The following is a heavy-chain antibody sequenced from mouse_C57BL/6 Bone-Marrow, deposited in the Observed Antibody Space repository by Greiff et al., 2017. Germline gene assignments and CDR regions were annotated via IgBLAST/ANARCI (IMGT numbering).Heavy chain of an antibody. CDR1: GFNIKDYY. CDR3: AMPTVVATDY. V-gene: IGHV14-2*01. D-gene: IGHD1-1*01. Sequence: EVQLQQSGAELVKPGASVKLSCTASGFNIKDYYMHWVKQRTEQGLEWIGRIDPEDGGTKYAQKFQGKATITADTSSHTAYLQLSSLTSEDTAVYYCAMPTVVATDYWGQGTTLTVSS. J-gene: IGHJ2*01. CDR2: IDPEDGGT.